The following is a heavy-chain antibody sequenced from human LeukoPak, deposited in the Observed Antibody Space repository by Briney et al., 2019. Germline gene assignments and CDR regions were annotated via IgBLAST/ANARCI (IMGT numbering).Heavy chain of an antibody. Sequence: PGGSLRLSCAASGFTFSSYAMSWVRHATGKGLEWVSAISGRGGSTYYADSVKGRFTISRDNSKNTLYLHMNSLRAEDTAVYYCAKVLRGLTDGGWYDYYYYGMDVWGQGTTVTVSS. D-gene: IGHD6-19*01. CDR1: GFTFSSYA. CDR3: AKVLRGLTDGGWYDYYYYGMDV. V-gene: IGHV3-23*01. J-gene: IGHJ6*02. CDR2: ISGRGGST.